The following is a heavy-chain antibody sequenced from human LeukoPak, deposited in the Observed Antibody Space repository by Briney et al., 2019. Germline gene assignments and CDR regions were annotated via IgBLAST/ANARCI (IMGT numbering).Heavy chain of an antibody. Sequence: RSSETLSLTCTVSGGSISTFYWTWIRQPAGKGLEWIGRINNSGSTNYNPSLWSRVSMSVDRSKNQFSVTLSSVTAADTAVYFCAREGGDPRWLDPWGQGTLVTVSS. CDR3: AREGGDPRWLDP. CDR2: INNSGST. D-gene: IGHD6-25*01. J-gene: IGHJ5*02. V-gene: IGHV4-4*07. CDR1: GGSISTFY.